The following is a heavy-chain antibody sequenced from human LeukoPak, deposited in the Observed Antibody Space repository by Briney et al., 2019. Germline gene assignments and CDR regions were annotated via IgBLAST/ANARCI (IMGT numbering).Heavy chain of an antibody. CDR3: ARVWFGYPDY. CDR2: INSDGSST. Sequence: GGCLRLSCAASGFTFSRYWIHWVRQAAGKGLVWVACINSDGSSTSHADSVKGRFTISRDNAQDTLFPQSDRLRAEDTAVYYCARVWFGYPDYWGQGTLVTVSS. CDR1: GFTFSRYW. V-gene: IGHV3-74*01. J-gene: IGHJ4*02. D-gene: IGHD3-10*01.